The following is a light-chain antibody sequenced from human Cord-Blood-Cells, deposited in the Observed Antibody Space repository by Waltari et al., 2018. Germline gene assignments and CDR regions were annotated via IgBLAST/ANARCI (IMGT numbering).Light chain of an antibody. CDR1: QSISSY. Sequence: DIQMTQSPSSLSASVGDSVTITCRASQSISSYLNWYQQKPGKAPKLLIYAASSLQSGVPSRFRGIRYGTDFTLTISSLQPEDFATDYCKQSYSTPRTFGQGTNVEIQ. CDR2: AAS. J-gene: IGKJ1*01. V-gene: IGKV1-39*01. CDR3: KQSYSTPRT.